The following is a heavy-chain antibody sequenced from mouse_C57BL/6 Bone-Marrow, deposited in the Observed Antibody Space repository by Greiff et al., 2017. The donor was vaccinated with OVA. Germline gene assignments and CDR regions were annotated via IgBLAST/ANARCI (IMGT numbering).Heavy chain of an antibody. CDR1: GYSFTSYY. V-gene: IGHV1-66*01. J-gene: IGHJ2*01. CDR2: IYPGSGNT. Sequence: QVHVKQSGPELVKPGASVKISCKASGYSFTSYYIHWVKQRPGQGLEWIGWIYPGSGNTKYNEKFKGKATLTADTSSSTAYMQLSSLTSEDSAVYYCARRRKGGYYFDYWGQGTTLTVSS. CDR3: ARRRKGGYYFDY.